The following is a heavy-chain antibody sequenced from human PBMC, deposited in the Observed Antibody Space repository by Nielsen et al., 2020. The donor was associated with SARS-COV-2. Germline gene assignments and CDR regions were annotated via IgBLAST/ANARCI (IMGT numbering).Heavy chain of an antibody. J-gene: IGHJ6*02. CDR3: VKWVELDFGYYYYGMDV. CDR2: IKRSGGST. Sequence: GESLKISCAASGFTFDNYAMTWVRQAPGKGLEWVSVIKRSGGSTYYADSVKGRFTISRDNSRNTLYLQMNSLRVEDTAVCYCVKWVELDFGYYYYGMDVWGQGTTVTVSS. CDR1: GFTFDNYA. V-gene: IGHV3-23*01. D-gene: IGHD1-26*01.